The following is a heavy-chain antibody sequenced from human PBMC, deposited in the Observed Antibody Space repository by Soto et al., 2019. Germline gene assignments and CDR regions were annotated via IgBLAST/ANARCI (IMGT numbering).Heavy chain of an antibody. CDR1: GFTFSSYW. V-gene: IGHV3-7*01. CDR2: IKQDGSEQ. Sequence: PGGSLRLSCAASGFTFSSYWMTWVRQAPGKGLEWVANIKQDGSEQYYVDSVKGRFAISRDNAKNSLYLQMNSLRAEDTAVYYCARDIPSTYHYHGLDVWGQGTTVTVSS. D-gene: IGHD2-2*01. CDR3: ARDIPSTYHYHGLDV. J-gene: IGHJ6*02.